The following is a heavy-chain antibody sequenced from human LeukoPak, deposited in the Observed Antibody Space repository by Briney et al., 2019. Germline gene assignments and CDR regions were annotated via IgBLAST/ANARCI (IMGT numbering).Heavy chain of an antibody. Sequence: SETLSLTCAVYGGSFSGYYWSWIRQPPGKGLEWIGEINHSGSTNYNPSLKSRVTISVDTSKTQFSLKLSSVTAADPAVYYCASAYYYDSSGYYGPYFDYWGQGTLVTVSS. J-gene: IGHJ4*02. CDR1: GGSFSGYY. CDR2: INHSGST. D-gene: IGHD3-22*01. V-gene: IGHV4-34*01. CDR3: ASAYYYDSSGYYGPYFDY.